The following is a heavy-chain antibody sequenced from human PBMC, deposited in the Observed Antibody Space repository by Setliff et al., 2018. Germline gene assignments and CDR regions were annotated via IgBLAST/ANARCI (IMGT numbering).Heavy chain of an antibody. CDR2: TIPLFGTT. CDR3: AREGVDTRSSTDYRYYMDV. D-gene: IGHD5-18*01. CDR1: GGTFSSSG. Sequence: SVKVSCKASGGTFSSSGISWVRQAPGQGLEWMGGTIPLFGTTSYAQKFQGRVTIITDESTSTAYMEESSLRSEDTAVYYCAREGVDTRSSTDYRYYMDVWGKGTTVTVSS. V-gene: IGHV1-69*05. J-gene: IGHJ6*03.